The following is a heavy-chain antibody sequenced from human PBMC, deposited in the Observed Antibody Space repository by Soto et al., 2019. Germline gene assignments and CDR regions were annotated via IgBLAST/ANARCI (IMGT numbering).Heavy chain of an antibody. CDR3: ARTDSSGYYFVY. D-gene: IGHD3-22*01. CDR2: IYSSGTT. V-gene: IGHV4-31*03. CDR1: GDFISSGGYY. Sequence: QVQLQESGPGLVKPSQTLSLTCTVSGDFISSGGYYWSWIRQLPGKGLEWIGYIYSSGTTYYNPSLKSRXTRXVXTSKNQFSLNLSSVTAADTAVYYWARTDSSGYYFVYWGQGTLVTVFS. J-gene: IGHJ4*02.